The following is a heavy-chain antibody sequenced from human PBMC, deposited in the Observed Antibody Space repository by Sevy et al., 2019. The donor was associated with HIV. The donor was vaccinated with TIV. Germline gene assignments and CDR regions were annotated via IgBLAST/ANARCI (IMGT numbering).Heavy chain of an antibody. J-gene: IGHJ5*02. CDR1: GFTFSSYA. D-gene: IGHD3-3*01. CDR3: ARGGNYDFRVKQSNWFDP. CDR2: ISYDGTNK. V-gene: IGHV3-30-3*01. Sequence: GGSLRLSCAASGFTFSSYAMHWVRQAPGKGLEWVSVISYDGTNKYYADSVKGRFTISRDNSKNTLFLQMNSLRAEDTAVYYCARGGNYDFRVKQSNWFDPWGQGTLVTVSS.